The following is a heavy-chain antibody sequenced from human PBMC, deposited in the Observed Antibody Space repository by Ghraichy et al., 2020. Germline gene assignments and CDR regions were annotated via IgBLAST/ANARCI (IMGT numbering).Heavy chain of an antibody. Sequence: SQTLSLTCTVSGGSISSGDYYWSWIRQPPGKGLEWIGYIYYSGSTYYNPSLKSRVTISVDTSKNQFSLKLSSVTAADTAVYYCARERRDDFWSGNQYFDYWGQGTLVTVSS. J-gene: IGHJ4*02. CDR1: GGSISSGDYY. V-gene: IGHV4-30-4*01. CDR3: ARERRDDFWSGNQYFDY. D-gene: IGHD3-3*01. CDR2: IYYSGST.